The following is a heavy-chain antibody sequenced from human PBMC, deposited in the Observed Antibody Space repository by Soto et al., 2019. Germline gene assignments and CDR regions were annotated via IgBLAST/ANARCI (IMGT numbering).Heavy chain of an antibody. CDR1: GFTFSDYD. D-gene: IGHD2-15*01. Sequence: QVQLVESGGGLVQPGGSLRLSCAASGFTFSDYDMSWIRQAPGKGLEWLSYISMSGSIIKYADSVKARFTISRDNAKNSLYLQMNSLRVEDTAVYYCVSGGSLRPFDLWGRGTLVAVST. J-gene: IGHJ2*01. CDR3: VSGGSLRPFDL. V-gene: IGHV3-11*01. CDR2: ISMSGSII.